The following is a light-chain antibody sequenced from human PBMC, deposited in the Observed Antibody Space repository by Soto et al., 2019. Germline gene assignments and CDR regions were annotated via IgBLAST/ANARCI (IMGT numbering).Light chain of an antibody. Sequence: EIVLTQSPGTLSLSPGERATLSCRASQSVSSSYLAWYQQKPGQAPRLLIYGASSRATGTPDRFSVSGSGTDFPLTISSLEPEDCAVYYCQQYGSSPRLTFGGGTKVEIK. CDR1: QSVSSSY. CDR3: QQYGSSPRLT. J-gene: IGKJ4*01. V-gene: IGKV3-20*01. CDR2: GAS.